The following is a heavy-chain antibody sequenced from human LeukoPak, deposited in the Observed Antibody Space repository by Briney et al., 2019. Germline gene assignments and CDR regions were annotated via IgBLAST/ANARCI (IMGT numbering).Heavy chain of an antibody. CDR3: ARVVPAGDYYYYYYMDV. V-gene: IGHV3-74*01. D-gene: IGHD2-2*01. J-gene: IGHJ6*03. CDR1: GFTFSNYW. Sequence: PGGSLRLSCAASGFTFSNYWMRWVRQAPGKGLVWVSRISYDGSSTNYADSVKGRFTISRDNAKNSLYLQMNSLRAEDTAVYYCARVVPAGDYYYYYYMDVWGKGTTVTVSS. CDR2: ISYDGSST.